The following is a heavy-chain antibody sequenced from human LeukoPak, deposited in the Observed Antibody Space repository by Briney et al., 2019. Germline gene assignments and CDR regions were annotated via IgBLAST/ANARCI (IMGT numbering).Heavy chain of an antibody. V-gene: IGHV4-34*01. J-gene: IGHJ6*02. D-gene: IGHD3-22*01. Sequence: SETLSLTCAVYGVSFSGYYWSWIRQPPGRGLEWIGEINHSGSTNYNPSLKSRVTISVDTSKNQFSLKLSSVTAADTAAYYCARGVRRYDSSGYYWGYYYYGMDVWGQGTTVTVSS. CDR2: INHSGST. CDR1: GVSFSGYY. CDR3: ARGVRRYDSSGYYWGYYYYGMDV.